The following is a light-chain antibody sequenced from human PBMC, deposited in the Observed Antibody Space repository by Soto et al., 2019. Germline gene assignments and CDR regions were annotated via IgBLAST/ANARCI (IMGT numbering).Light chain of an antibody. J-gene: IGLJ1*01. CDR3: QAWDGSTGPSV. CDR2: RDH. Sequence: SYELTQPPSVSVSPGQTASITCSGDMLGEKYVCWYQQKPGQSPALVIYRDHSRPSGIPERFSGSNSGNTATLTISGTQAMDEADYFCQAWDGSTGPSVFGTGTKVTVL. CDR1: MLGEKY. V-gene: IGLV3-1*01.